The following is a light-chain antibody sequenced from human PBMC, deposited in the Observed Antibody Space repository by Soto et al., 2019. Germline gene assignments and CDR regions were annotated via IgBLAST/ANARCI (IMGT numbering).Light chain of an antibody. Sequence: HSVLTQPASVSGSPGQSITISCTGSSSDIGGYNYVSWYQQYPGKAPKLVIYEVSNRPSGISNRFSASKSGNTASLTISGLQAEDETDYYCSSYTNSDIWVFGGGTQLTVL. J-gene: IGLJ3*02. CDR3: SSYTNSDIWV. CDR1: SSDIGGYNY. V-gene: IGLV2-14*01. CDR2: EVS.